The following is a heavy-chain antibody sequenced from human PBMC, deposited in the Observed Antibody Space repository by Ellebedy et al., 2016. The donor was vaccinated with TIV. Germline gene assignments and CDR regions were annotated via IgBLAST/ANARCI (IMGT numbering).Heavy chain of an antibody. CDR2: ISAYNGNT. D-gene: IGHD2-15*01. CDR3: AVVGYCSGGSCYFHDY. J-gene: IGHJ4*02. CDR1: GYTFTSYG. Sequence: ASVKVSXXASGYTFTSYGISWVRQAPGQGLEWMGWISAYNGNTNYAQKLQGRVTMTTDTSTSTAYMELSSLRSEDTAVYYCAVVGYCSGGSCYFHDYWGQGTLVTVSS. V-gene: IGHV1-18*01.